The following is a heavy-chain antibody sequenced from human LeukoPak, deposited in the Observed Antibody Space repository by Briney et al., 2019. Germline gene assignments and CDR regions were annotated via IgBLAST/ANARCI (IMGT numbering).Heavy chain of an antibody. CDR3: ANRVSYSSSAAYFDC. V-gene: IGHV3-23*01. CDR2: ISDGADST. Sequence: GGSLRLSCAASGFTFSSYAMSWVRQAPGKGLEWVSDISDGADSTYYADSVRGRFTISRDNFMNTLYLQMNSLRADDTAVYYCANRVSYSSSAAYFDCWGQGTLVSVSS. J-gene: IGHJ4*02. D-gene: IGHD6-6*01. CDR1: GFTFSSYA.